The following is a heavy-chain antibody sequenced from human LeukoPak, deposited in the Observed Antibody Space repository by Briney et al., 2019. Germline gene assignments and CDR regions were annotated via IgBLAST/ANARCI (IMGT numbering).Heavy chain of an antibody. D-gene: IGHD6-19*01. V-gene: IGHV1-2*02. CDR3: AISGWYVPYYYYYMDV. CDR1: GYTFTGYY. J-gene: IGHJ6*03. CDR2: INPNSGGT. Sequence: ASVKVSCKASGYTFTGYYMHWVRQAPGQGLEWMGWINPNSGGTNYAQKFQGRVTMTRDTSISTAYMELSRLRSDDTAVYYCAISGWYVPYYYYYMDVWGKGTTVTVSS.